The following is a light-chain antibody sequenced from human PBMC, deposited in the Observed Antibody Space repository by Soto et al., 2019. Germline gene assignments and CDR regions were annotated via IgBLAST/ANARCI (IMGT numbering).Light chain of an antibody. Sequence: QSVLTQPASVSGSPGQSITISCTGTSCDVGGYNYVSWYQQHPGNAPKLMIYDVSNRPSGVSNRFSGYKSGNTASLTTSGLQAEDEADYYCTSYTSSSTLVVFGGGTKLTVL. CDR1: SCDVGGYNY. CDR2: DVS. CDR3: TSYTSSSTLVV. J-gene: IGLJ2*01. V-gene: IGLV2-14*01.